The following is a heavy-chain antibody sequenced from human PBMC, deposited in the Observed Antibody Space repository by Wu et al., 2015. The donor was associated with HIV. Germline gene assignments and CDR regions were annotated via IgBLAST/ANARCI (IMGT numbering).Heavy chain of an antibody. J-gene: IGHJ6*02. V-gene: IGHV1-8*01. Sequence: QVPLVQSGHEVKKPGASVKVSCQASGYTITTYDFNWVRQAPGQGLEWMGWMNSNNGKTGYGQKFQGRVAMTRNISTRTAYMELSGLKSEDTAVYYCATSYYGSGSYPTFYYYYAMDVWGQGTTVTVSS. CDR1: GYTITTYD. D-gene: IGHD3-10*01. CDR2: MNSNNGKT. CDR3: ATSYYGSGSYPTFYYYYAMDV.